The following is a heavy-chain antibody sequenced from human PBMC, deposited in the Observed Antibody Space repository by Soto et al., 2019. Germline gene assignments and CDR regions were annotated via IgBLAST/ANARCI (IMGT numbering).Heavy chain of an antibody. Sequence: ASVKVSCKASGGTFISYAISWVRQAPGQGLEWMGGIIPIFGTANYAQKFQGRVTITADESTSTAYMELSSLRSEDTAVYYCACGFWSGYYYYGMDVWGQGTTVTVSS. CDR1: GGTFISYA. CDR3: ACGFWSGYYYYGMDV. D-gene: IGHD3-3*01. CDR2: IIPIFGTA. J-gene: IGHJ6*02. V-gene: IGHV1-69*13.